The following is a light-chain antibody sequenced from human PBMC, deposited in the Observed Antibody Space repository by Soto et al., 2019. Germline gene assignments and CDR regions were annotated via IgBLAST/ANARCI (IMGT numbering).Light chain of an antibody. J-gene: IGKJ3*01. CDR2: KAS. CDR1: QTISSW. CDR3: FQDYNYPRT. Sequence: DIQMTQSPSTLSGSVGDRVTITCRASQTISSWLAWYQQKPGKAPKLLIYKASTLKSGVPSRFSGSGSGTEFTLTISSLQPEDFATYYCFQDYNYPRTFGPGTKVDIK. V-gene: IGKV1-5*03.